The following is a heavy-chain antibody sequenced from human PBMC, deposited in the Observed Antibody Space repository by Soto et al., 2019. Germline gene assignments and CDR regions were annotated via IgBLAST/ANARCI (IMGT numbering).Heavy chain of an antibody. D-gene: IGHD3-10*01. CDR1: GFTFSSYS. J-gene: IGHJ4*02. CDR2: ISVDSSTI. CDR3: ATFPGY. V-gene: IGHV3-48*02. Sequence: VQLVESGGGLVQPGGSLRLSCAASGFTFSSYSMNWVRQSPGKGLEWVSYISVDSSTIYYADSMKGRLTISRDNAKNSLYLQMNSLRDEDTAVYYCATFPGYWGQGTLVTVSS.